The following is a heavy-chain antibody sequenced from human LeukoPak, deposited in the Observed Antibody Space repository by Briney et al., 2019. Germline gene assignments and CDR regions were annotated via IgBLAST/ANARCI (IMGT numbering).Heavy chain of an antibody. D-gene: IGHD4-17*01. J-gene: IGHJ4*02. Sequence: GGSLRLSCAASGFTFDDYAMHWVRQAPGKGLEWVSGISWNSGSIGYADSVKGRFTISRDNAKNSLFLQMNSLRAEDTALYYCTKDPGTDCNDYDGGHFDYWGQGTLVTVSS. V-gene: IGHV3-9*01. CDR2: ISWNSGSI. CDR1: GFTFDDYA. CDR3: TKDPGTDCNDYDGGHFDY.